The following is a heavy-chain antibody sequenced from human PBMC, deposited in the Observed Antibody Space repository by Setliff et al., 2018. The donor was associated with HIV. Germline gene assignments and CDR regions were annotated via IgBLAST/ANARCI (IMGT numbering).Heavy chain of an antibody. V-gene: IGHV3-48*03. CDR2: ISSSGSTI. D-gene: IGHD3-3*01. Sequence: GGSLRLSCAASGFAFSGHQMNWVRRAPGKGLEWVSYISSSGSTIYYADSVKGRFTISRDNTKNSLYLQMNSLRAEDTAVYYCARDYLYYNLYNGSPVYGMDVWGQGTTVTVSS. J-gene: IGHJ6*02. CDR3: ARDYLYYNLYNGSPVYGMDV. CDR1: GFAFSGHQ.